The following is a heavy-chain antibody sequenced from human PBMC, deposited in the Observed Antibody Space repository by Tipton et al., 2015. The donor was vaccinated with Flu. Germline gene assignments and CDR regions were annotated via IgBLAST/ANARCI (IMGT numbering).Heavy chain of an antibody. D-gene: IGHD2-2*02. V-gene: IGHV4-4*07. CDR1: GDSVSGFY. Sequence: GLVKPSETLSLTRTVSGDSVSGFYWNWIRQPAGKGLEWIGHFYGTGTTDYNPSLRGRVTMSIDTSKNQFSLRLKSVTAADTAIYYCARGVGTSWYTTKWGQGTLVTVSS. J-gene: IGHJ4*02. CDR3: ARGVGTSWYTTK. CDR2: FYGTGTT.